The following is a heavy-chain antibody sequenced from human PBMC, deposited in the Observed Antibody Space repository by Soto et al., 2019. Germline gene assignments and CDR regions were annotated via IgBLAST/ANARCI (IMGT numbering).Heavy chain of an antibody. D-gene: IGHD3-22*01. CDR2: INHSGST. CDR3: ARGSSLYDSSGYHIFVRPERRSRSGLLYYYGMDV. V-gene: IGHV4-34*01. J-gene: IGHJ6*02. Sequence: KASETLSLTCAVYGGSFSGYYWSWIRQPPGKGLEWIGEINHSGSTNYNPSLKSRVTISVDTSKNQFSLKLSSVTAADTAVYYCARGSSLYDSSGYHIFVRPERRSRSGLLYYYGMDVWGQGTTVTVSS. CDR1: GGSFSGYY.